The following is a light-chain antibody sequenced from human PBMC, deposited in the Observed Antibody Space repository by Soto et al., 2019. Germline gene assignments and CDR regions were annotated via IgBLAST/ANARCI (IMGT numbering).Light chain of an antibody. CDR1: QSVSSN. CDR2: GAS. V-gene: IGKV3-15*01. Sequence: EIVMTQSPATLSVSTGERVTLSCRASQSVSSNLAWYQQKPGQAPTLLLYGASTRATGVPATFSGGGSGTEFTLTTSGLQPQDFAVYYCQQHNNWPMITFGQGTRLEIK. J-gene: IGKJ5*01. CDR3: QQHNNWPMIT.